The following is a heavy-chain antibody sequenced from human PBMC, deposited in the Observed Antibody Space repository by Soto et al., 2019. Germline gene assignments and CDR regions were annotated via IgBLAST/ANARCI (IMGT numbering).Heavy chain of an antibody. CDR2: ISSNGVGT. J-gene: IGHJ6*03. D-gene: IGHD6-6*01. CDR1: GFTLSGYA. V-gene: IGHV3-64*01. CDR3: AGRARPDFYYMDV. Sequence: EVQLAESGGGLAQPGGSLRLSCAASGFTLSGYAVDWVRQAPGKGLEYVSGISSNGVGTYYANSVQGRFTISRDNSKNTVYLQIGSLRPEDMAVYYCAGRARPDFYYMDVWGKGTTVTVSS.